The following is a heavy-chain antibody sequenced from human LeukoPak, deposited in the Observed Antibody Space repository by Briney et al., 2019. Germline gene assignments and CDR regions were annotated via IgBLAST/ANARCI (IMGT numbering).Heavy chain of an antibody. J-gene: IGHJ2*01. V-gene: IGHV4-59*01. CDR2: IYYSGST. Sequence: SETLSLTCTVSGGSISSYYWSWIRQPPGKGLEWIGYIYYSGSTNYNPSLKSRVTISVDTSKNQFSLKLSSVTAADTAVYYCARSGPYDSSGGVYWYFDLWGRGTLVTVSS. D-gene: IGHD3-22*01. CDR3: ARSGPYDSSGGVYWYFDL. CDR1: GGSISSYY.